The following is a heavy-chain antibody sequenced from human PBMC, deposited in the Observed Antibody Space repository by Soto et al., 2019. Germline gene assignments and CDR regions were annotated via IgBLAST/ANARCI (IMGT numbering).Heavy chain of an antibody. J-gene: IGHJ4*02. CDR1: GGSISSYY. CDR2: IYYSGST. D-gene: IGHD3-3*01. V-gene: IGHV4-59*01. Sequence: QVQLQESGPGLVKPSETLSLTCTVSGGSISSYYWSWIRQPPGKGLEWIGYIYYSGSTNYNPSLKSRVTISVDTSKNQFSLKLSSVTAADTAVYYCAGRDTIFGVAIDYWGQGTLVTVSS. CDR3: AGRDTIFGVAIDY.